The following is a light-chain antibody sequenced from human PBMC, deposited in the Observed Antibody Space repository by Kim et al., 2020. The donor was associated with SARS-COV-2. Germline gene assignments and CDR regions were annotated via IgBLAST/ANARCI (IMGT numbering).Light chain of an antibody. V-gene: IGLV1-40*01. Sequence: RVTISCTGSSSNIGAGYDVHWYQQLPGTAPKLLIYGNSNRPSGVPDRFSGSKSDTSASLAITGLQAEDEADYYCQSYDSSLSGWVFGGGTQLTVL. CDR3: QSYDSSLSGWV. CDR1: SSNIGAGYD. J-gene: IGLJ3*02. CDR2: GNS.